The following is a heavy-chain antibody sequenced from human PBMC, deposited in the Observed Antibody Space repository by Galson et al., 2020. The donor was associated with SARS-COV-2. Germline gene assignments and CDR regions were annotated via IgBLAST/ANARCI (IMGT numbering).Heavy chain of an antibody. CDR3: ARDLAYPLGVFDS. CDR2: ISYTGSET. V-gene: IGHV3-30*01. D-gene: IGHD2-8*01. CDR1: GFIFSGYS. Sequence: GGSLRLSCAASGFIFSGYSMNWVRQAPGKGLEWVAVISYTGSETHYADAMKGRFTIARDNSNNTLFLQINSLRSEDTAVYYCARDLAYPLGVFDSWGQGTLVTVSS. J-gene: IGHJ4*02.